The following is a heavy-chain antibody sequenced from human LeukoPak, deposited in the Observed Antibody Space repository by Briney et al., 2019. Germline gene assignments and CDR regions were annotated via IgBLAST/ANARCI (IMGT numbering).Heavy chain of an antibody. V-gene: IGHV5-51*01. CDR1: GYSFISYW. Sequence: GESLKISCKGSGYSFISYWIAWVRQMPGKGLEWMGIIFPADSDTTYSPPFQGHVTITADKSTNTAYLQWSSLKAPDTAMHYCARRMRHCSGGTCYYIDYWGQGTLVTVSS. D-gene: IGHD2-15*01. CDR3: ARRMRHCSGGTCYYIDY. CDR2: IFPADSDT. J-gene: IGHJ4*02.